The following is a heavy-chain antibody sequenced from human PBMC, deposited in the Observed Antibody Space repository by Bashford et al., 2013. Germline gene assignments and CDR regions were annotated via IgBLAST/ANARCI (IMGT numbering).Heavy chain of an antibody. Sequence: ASVKVSCKASGYTFTSYGISWVRQAPGQGLEWMGWISAYNGNTDYAQSLQGRVTMTTDTSTSTAYMDLRSLTSDDTAVYYCARVAAYCTGDGCFDYVGPGNPGPPSPQ. CDR2: ISAYNGNT. CDR1: GYTFTSYG. CDR3: ARVAAYCTGDGCFDY. J-gene: IGHJ4*02. D-gene: IGHD2-21*01. V-gene: IGHV1-18*01.